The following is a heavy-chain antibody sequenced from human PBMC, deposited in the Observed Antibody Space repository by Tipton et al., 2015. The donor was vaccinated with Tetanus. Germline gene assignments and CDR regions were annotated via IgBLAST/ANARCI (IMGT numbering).Heavy chain of an antibody. CDR2: IYYSGSA. J-gene: IGHJ5*02. Sequence: TLSLTCTVSGGSISSFYWSWIRQPPGKGLEWIGYIYYSGSAKYNPSLKSRVTISEDTSKNQFSLKLSSVTAADTAIYYCARDHRLSASYAGWFDPWGQGTLVTVSS. D-gene: IGHD1-26*01. V-gene: IGHV4-59*01. CDR1: GGSISSFY. CDR3: ARDHRLSASYAGWFDP.